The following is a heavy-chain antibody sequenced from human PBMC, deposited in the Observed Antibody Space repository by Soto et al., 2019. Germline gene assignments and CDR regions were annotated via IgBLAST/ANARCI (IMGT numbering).Heavy chain of an antibody. J-gene: IGHJ4*02. Sequence: EVQLVQSGGGLVQPGGSLRLSCAASGFDFSSYWLHWVRQAPGKGLMFVSRITGDGTNTAYATSVKGRFPISRDNAKNMVYLQMDSLKAEDTAVYYCARDGGYGTPCDYWGQGALVTVSS. CDR3: ARDGGYGTPCDY. D-gene: IGHD5-12*01. CDR2: ITGDGTNT. V-gene: IGHV3-74*01. CDR1: GFDFSSYW.